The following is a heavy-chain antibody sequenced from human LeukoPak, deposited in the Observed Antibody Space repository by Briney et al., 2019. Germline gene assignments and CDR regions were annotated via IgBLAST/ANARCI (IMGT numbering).Heavy chain of an antibody. CDR1: GFALSYYS. J-gene: IGHJ4*02. V-gene: IGHV3-21*01. CDR3: ANSGYSLDKFDY. Sequence: GGSLRLSCAASGFALSYYSINWVRQAPGKGLEWVSSISSNSRYIYYADSVKGRFTISRDNAENTLFLQMNSLRAEDTAVYYCANSGYSLDKFDYWGQGTLVTVSS. D-gene: IGHD1-26*01. CDR2: ISSNSRYI.